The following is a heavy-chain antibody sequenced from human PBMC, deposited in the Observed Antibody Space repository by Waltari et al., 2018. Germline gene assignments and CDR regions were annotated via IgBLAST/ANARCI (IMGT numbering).Heavy chain of an antibody. CDR1: GGALSDNY. Sequence: QVQLQQWGTGLLKPSETLSLTCAVYGGALSDNYWIWIRQPPGKGLEWIGEINHSGNTNYNSSLKSRVTISIHTSLNQFSLKLSSVTAADTSVYYCARVGYSSSSGNYLDHWGQGTLVTVSS. CDR3: ARVGYSSSSGNYLDH. V-gene: IGHV4-34*01. D-gene: IGHD6-6*01. J-gene: IGHJ4*02. CDR2: INHSGNT.